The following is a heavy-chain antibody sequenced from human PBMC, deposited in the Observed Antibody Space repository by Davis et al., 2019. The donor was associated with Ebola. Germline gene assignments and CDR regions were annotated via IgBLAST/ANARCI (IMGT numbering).Heavy chain of an antibody. CDR3: ARQGSYDSGSFWGYYYAMDV. CDR2: IYPGDSDP. J-gene: IGHJ6*02. D-gene: IGHD3-10*01. V-gene: IGHV5-51*01. CDR1: DDSFTSNY. Sequence: GESLKISCKGSDDSFTSNYIDWVRQMPGKGLEWMGSIYPGDSDPRYSPSFQGQVTMSADKSVSTAYLQWKSLTASDTAVYYCARQGSYDSGSFWGYYYAMDVWGQGTTVTVAS.